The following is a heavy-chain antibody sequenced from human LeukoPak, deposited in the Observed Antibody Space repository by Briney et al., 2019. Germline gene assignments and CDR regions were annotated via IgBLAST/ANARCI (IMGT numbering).Heavy chain of an antibody. CDR3: ARDLTHQLLFGHWFDP. CDR1: GGSISSYY. V-gene: IGHV4-4*07. J-gene: IGHJ5*02. Sequence: SETLSLTCTVSGGSISSYYWSWIRQPAGKGLEWIGRIYTSGSTNYNPSLKSRVTISVDTSKNQFSLKLSSVTAADTAVYYCARDLTHQLLFGHWFDPWGQGTLVTVSS. CDR2: IYTSGST. D-gene: IGHD2-2*01.